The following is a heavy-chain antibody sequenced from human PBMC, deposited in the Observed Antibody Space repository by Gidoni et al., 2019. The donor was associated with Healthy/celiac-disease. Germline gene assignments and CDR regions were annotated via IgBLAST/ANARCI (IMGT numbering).Heavy chain of an antibody. D-gene: IGHD6-13*01. V-gene: IGHV5-51*03. CDR1: GYSFTSYW. Sequence: EVQLVQSGAEVKKPGESLKISCKGSGYSFTSYWIGWVRQMPGKGLEWMGIIYPGDSDTRYSPSFQGQVTISADKSISTAYLQWSSLKASDTAMYYCARLGSSSWYPVGYFDYWGQGTLVTVSS. CDR2: IYPGDSDT. CDR3: ARLGSSSWYPVGYFDY. J-gene: IGHJ4*02.